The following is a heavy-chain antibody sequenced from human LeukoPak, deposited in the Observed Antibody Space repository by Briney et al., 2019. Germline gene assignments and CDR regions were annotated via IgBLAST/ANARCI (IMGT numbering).Heavy chain of an antibody. J-gene: IGHJ6*04. D-gene: IGHD3-10*01. CDR1: GGSISSSNW. CDR2: IYHSGST. Sequence: SGTLSPTCAVSGGSISSSNWWSWVRQPPGKGLEWIGEIYHSGSTNYNPSLKSRVTISVDKSKNQFSLKLSSVTAADTAVYYCARARGTMVRDYYYYYGMDVWGKGTTVTVSS. V-gene: IGHV4-4*02. CDR3: ARARGTMVRDYYYYYGMDV.